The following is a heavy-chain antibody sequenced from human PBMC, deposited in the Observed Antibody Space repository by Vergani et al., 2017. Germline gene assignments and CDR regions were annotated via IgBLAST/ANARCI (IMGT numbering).Heavy chain of an antibody. V-gene: IGHV3-53*01. CDR1: GFTVSSNY. CDR3: AKDRQVATIIYYMDV. J-gene: IGHJ6*03. Sequence: EVQLVESGGGLIQPGGSLRLSCAASGFTVSSNYMSWVRQAPGKGLEWVSVIYSGGSTYYADSVKGRFTISRDNSNNTLYLQMNSLRAEDTAVYYCAKDRQVATIIYYMDVWGKGTTVTVSS. CDR2: IYSGGST. D-gene: IGHD5-12*01.